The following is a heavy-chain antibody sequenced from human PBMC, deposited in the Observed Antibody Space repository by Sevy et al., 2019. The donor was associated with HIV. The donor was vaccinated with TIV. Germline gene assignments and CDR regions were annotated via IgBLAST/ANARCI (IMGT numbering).Heavy chain of an antibody. CDR2: IYPGDSDT. CDR3: ARLTTVTTDQPPGVPHYYYYGMDV. CDR1: GYSFTSYW. V-gene: IGHV5-51*01. J-gene: IGHJ6*02. D-gene: IGHD4-17*01. Sequence: GESLKISCKGSGYSFTSYWIGWVRQMPGKGLEWMGIIYPGDSDTRYSPSFQGQVTISADKSISTAYLQWSSLKASDTAMYYCARLTTVTTDQPPGVPHYYYYGMDVWGQGTTVTVSS.